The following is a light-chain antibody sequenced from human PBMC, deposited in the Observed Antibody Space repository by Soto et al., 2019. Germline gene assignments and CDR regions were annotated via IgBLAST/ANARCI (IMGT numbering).Light chain of an antibody. Sequence: EIVLTQSPATLSLSPGERATLSCRASQSVSSDLAWYQQKPGQAPRLLIYDASNRATGIPARFSGSGSGTDFTLTISRLVPEDFAVYYCQQRSNWSWTFGQGTKVEIK. CDR1: QSVSSD. V-gene: IGKV3-11*01. J-gene: IGKJ1*01. CDR3: QQRSNWSWT. CDR2: DAS.